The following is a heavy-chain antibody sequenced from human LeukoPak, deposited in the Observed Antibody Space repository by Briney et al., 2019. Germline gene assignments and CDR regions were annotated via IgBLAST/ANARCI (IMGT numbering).Heavy chain of an antibody. V-gene: IGHV3-23*01. CDR1: GFTFSSYA. J-gene: IGHJ6*02. Sequence: GGSLRLSCAASGFTFSSYAMSWVRQAPGKGPEWVSGIGNSGDRTFYADSVKGRFTISRDNSKNTLYLQMNSLRVEDTALYYCAKGGVWGQGIAVTVSS. CDR3: AKGGV. CDR2: IGNSGDRT.